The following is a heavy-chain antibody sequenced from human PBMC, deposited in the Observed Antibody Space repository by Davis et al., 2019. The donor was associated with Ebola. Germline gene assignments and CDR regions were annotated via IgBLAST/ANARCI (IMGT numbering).Heavy chain of an antibody. J-gene: IGHJ3*02. V-gene: IGHV4-30-2*01. CDR2: IYHSGST. Sequence: PSETLSLTCAVSGGSISSGGYSWSWIRQPPGKGLEWIGYIYHSGSTYYNPSLKSRVTISVDTSKNQFSLKLSSVTAADTAVYYCASATARSGIIWGQGTMVTVSS. CDR1: GGSISSGGYS. CDR3: ASATARSGII. D-gene: IGHD1-1*01.